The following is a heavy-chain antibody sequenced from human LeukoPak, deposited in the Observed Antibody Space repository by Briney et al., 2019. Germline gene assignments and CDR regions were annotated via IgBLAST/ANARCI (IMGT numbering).Heavy chain of an antibody. CDR1: GFTFSSYG. V-gene: IGHV3-33*01. D-gene: IGHD5-12*01. CDR2: IWYDGSNK. Sequence: GGSLRLSCAASGFTFSSYGMHWVRQAPGKGLEWVAVIWYDGSNKYYADSVKGRFTISRDNSKNTLYLQMNSLRAEDTAVYYCARGGYSGYDWDDYWCQGTLVTVSS. CDR3: ARGGYSGYDWDDY. J-gene: IGHJ4*02.